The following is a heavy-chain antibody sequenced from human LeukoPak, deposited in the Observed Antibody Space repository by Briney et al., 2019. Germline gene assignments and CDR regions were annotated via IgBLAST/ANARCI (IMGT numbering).Heavy chain of an antibody. D-gene: IGHD3-22*01. Sequence: GGSLRLSCAASGFTLRTYGMHWVRQAPGKGLEWVAFIRFDGSKKEYVESVKGRLTISRDNSKNTLYLQMNSLRGADTAVYYCAKDWGYYDSSAISDWGRGTLVIVSS. J-gene: IGHJ2*01. CDR3: AKDWGYYDSSAISD. CDR1: GFTLRTYG. CDR2: IRFDGSKK. V-gene: IGHV3-30*02.